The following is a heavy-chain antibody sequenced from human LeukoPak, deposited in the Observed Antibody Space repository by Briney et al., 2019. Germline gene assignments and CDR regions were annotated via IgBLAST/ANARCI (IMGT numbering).Heavy chain of an antibody. Sequence: VKPGGSLRLSCAASGFTFSSYSMNWVRQAPGKGLEWVSSISSSSSYIYYADSVKGRFTISRDNSKNTLYLQMNSLRAEDTAVYYCAKGYSIRDAFDIWGQGTMVTVSS. V-gene: IGHV3-21*04. J-gene: IGHJ3*02. CDR2: ISSSSSYI. CDR1: GFTFSSYS. D-gene: IGHD4-11*01. CDR3: AKGYSIRDAFDI.